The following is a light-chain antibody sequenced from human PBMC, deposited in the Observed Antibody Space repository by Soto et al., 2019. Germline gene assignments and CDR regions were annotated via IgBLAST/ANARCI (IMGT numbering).Light chain of an antibody. Sequence: VLTQSPGTLSLTPGERATLSCRASQSVSSSYLAWYQQKPGQAPRLLIYGASSRATGIPDRFSGSGSGTEFTLTISRLEPEDFAVYYCQQYGSSSWTFGQGTKVDIK. CDR1: QSVSSSY. CDR2: GAS. V-gene: IGKV3-20*01. J-gene: IGKJ1*01. CDR3: QQYGSSSWT.